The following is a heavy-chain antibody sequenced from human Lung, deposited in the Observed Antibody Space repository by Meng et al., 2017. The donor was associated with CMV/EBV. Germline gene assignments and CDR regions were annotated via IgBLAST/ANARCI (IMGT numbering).Heavy chain of an antibody. J-gene: IGHJ4*02. CDR1: FNFSSYW. D-gene: IGHD3-22*01. CDR2: INNDGTAT. CDR3: VRGPKYHFDSSEYVDS. Sequence: FNFSSYWMHWVRQTPETGLVWVSRINNDGTATGYADSVKGRFTISRDNAKNTLHLQMTSLRAEDTAVYYCVRGPKYHFDSSEYVDSWGQGAEVTVSS. V-gene: IGHV3-74*01.